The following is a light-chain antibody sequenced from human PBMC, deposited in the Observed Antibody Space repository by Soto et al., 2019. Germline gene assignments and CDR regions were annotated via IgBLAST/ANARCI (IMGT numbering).Light chain of an antibody. CDR1: QSVSSSF. V-gene: IGKV3-20*01. CDR2: GAS. CDR3: QQYGNSLT. Sequence: EIVLTQSPGTLSLSPGERATLSCRASQSVSSSFLAWYQQKPGQAPRLLIYGASSRATGIPDRFSGSGSATDFTLTISRLEPEDFAVYYCQQYGNSLTFGGGTKVDIK. J-gene: IGKJ4*01.